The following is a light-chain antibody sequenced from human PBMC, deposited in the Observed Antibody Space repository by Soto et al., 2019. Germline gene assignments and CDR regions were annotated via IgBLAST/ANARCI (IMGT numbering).Light chain of an antibody. CDR2: GAS. CDR1: QSVTINN. CDR3: QQYGHSPPLT. V-gene: IGKV3-20*01. J-gene: IGKJ4*01. Sequence: EIVLTQSPGTLSFSPGERATLSCRASQSVTINNLAWYQQKPGQAPRLLIYGASRRATGIPDRFSGSGSGTDFTLTISRLEPEDFAVYYCQQYGHSPPLTFGGGTKVEIK.